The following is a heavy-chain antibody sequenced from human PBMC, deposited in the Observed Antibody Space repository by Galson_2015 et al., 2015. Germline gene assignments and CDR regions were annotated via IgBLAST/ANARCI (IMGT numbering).Heavy chain of an antibody. D-gene: IGHD6-19*01. CDR1: GFTFSSYG. J-gene: IGHJ4*02. CDR2: IWYDGSNK. V-gene: IGHV3-33*01. Sequence: SLRLSCAASGFTFSSYGMHWVRQAPGKGLEWVAVIWYDGSNKYYADSVKGRSTISRDNSKNTLYLQMNSLRAEDTAVYYCARDLSSGYSSGWLDYWGQGTLVTVSS. CDR3: ARDLSSGYSSGWLDY.